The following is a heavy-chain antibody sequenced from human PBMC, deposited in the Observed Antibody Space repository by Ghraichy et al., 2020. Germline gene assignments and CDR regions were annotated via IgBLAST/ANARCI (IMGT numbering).Heavy chain of an antibody. D-gene: IGHD2-2*02. J-gene: IGHJ4*02. CDR1: GGFISSYY. Sequence: GSLRLSCTVSGGFISSYYWSWIRQPAGKGLEWIGRIYTSGSTNYNPSLKSRVTMSVDTSKNQFSLKLSSVTAADTAVYYCARGAIHIDYWGQGTLVTVSS. CDR3: ARGAIHIDY. CDR2: IYTSGST. V-gene: IGHV4-4*07.